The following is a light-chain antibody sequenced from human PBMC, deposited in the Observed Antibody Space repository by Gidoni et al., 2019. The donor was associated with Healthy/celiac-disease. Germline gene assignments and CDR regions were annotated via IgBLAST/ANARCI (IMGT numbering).Light chain of an antibody. J-gene: IGLJ3*02. CDR1: SSDVCGYNY. CDR3: SSYTSSSTWM. CDR2: EVS. Sequence: SALTQPASVSGSPGQSITISCTGTSSDVCGYNYVSWSQQHPGKAPKLMIYEVSNRPSGVSNRFSGSKSGNTASLTISGLQAEDEADYYCSSYTSSSTWMFGGGTKLTVL. V-gene: IGLV2-14*01.